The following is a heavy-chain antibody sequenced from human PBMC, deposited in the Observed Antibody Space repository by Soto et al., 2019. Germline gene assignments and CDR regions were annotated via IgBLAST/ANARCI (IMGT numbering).Heavy chain of an antibody. J-gene: IGHJ4*02. V-gene: IGHV1-18*01. CDR3: ARDGVDIVVVAATTFDY. D-gene: IGHD2-15*01. CDR1: GYTFTSYG. CDR2: ISAYNGNT. Sequence: ASVKVSCKASGYTFTSYGISWVRQAPGQGLEWMGWISAYNGNTNYAQKLQGRVTMTTDTSTSTAYMELRSLRSDDTAVYYCARDGVDIVVVAATTFDYWGQGTLVTSPQ.